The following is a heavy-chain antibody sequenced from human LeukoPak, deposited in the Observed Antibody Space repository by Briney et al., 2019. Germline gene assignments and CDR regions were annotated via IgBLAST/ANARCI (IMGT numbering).Heavy chain of an antibody. CDR2: IYTSGST. Sequence: SETLSLTCTVSGGSISSYYWSWIRQPAGKGLEWIGRIYTSGSTNYNPSLKSRVTMSVDTSKNQFSLKLSSVTAADTAVYYCARVRAVATRLGYYYYYMDVWGKGTTVTVSS. CDR3: ARVRAVATRLGYYYYYMDV. CDR1: GGSISSYY. J-gene: IGHJ6*03. V-gene: IGHV4-4*07. D-gene: IGHD6-19*01.